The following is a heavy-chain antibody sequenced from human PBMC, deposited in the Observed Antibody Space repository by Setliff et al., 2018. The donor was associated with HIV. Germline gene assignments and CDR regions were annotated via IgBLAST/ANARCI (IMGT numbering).Heavy chain of an antibody. Sequence: PSETLSLTCTVSSGSISDYYWSWIRQHPGKGLEWIGYVYYSGSTYYNPSLKSRVTISVDTSKNQFSLKLSSVTAADTAVYYCARDQTNDAFDIWGQGTMVTVSS. CDR2: VYYSGST. CDR1: SGSISDYY. CDR3: ARDQTNDAFDI. J-gene: IGHJ3*02. V-gene: IGHV4-31*03.